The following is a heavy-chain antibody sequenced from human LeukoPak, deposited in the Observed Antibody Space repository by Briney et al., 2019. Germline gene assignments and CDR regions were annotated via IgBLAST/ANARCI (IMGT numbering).Heavy chain of an antibody. V-gene: IGHV3-7*05. J-gene: IGHJ4*02. D-gene: IGHD1-26*01. CDR3: ANALGAHYFDS. Sequence: PGGSLRLSCAASGFTFSAYGMHWVRQAPGKGLEWVANIKQDGSEKYYVDSVKGRFIISRDNAKNSLYLQMNSLRVEDTAVYYCANALGAHYFDSWGQGTLVTVSS. CDR2: IKQDGSEK. CDR1: GFTFSAYG.